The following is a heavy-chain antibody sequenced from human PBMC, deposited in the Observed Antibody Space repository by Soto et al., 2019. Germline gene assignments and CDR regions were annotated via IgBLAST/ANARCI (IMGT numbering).Heavy chain of an antibody. CDR3: LRGWWDRQRYLLAV. CDR2: IYYSGNT. J-gene: IGHJ6*02. V-gene: IGHV4-30-4*01. CDR1: GGLISSGDYY. D-gene: IGHD2-2*02. Sequence: SETLSLTCTVSGGLISSGDYYWSWLRQTPGKGLEWIAYIYYSGNTNYNPSLNGRVTISVDTSKNQFSLTLTSVTAADTAVYYCLRGWWDRQRYLLAVWGQRTTVTGSS.